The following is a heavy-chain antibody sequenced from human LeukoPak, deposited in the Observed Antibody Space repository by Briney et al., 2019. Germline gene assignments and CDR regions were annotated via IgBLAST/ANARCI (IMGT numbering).Heavy chain of an antibody. Sequence: PGGSLRLSCAASGFTLSTYAMSWVRQAPGKGLEWVSAISDSGGSTYYADSVRGRFTISRDNSKNTLYLQMNSLRAEDTAVYYCAKKPGGRYPFDYWGQGTLVTVSS. V-gene: IGHV3-23*01. CDR2: ISDSGGST. J-gene: IGHJ4*02. D-gene: IGHD1-26*01. CDR1: GFTLSTYA. CDR3: AKKPGGRYPFDY.